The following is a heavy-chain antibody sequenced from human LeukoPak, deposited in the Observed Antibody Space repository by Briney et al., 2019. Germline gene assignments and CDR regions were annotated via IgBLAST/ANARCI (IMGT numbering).Heavy chain of an antibody. CDR1: GGTFISYA. D-gene: IGHD3-22*01. CDR3: ATYYYDSSGYSPTGYFDY. J-gene: IGHJ4*02. Sequence: SVKVSCKASGGTFISYAISWVRQAPGQGLEWMGGIIPIFGTANYAQKFQGRVTTTADESTSTAYMELSSLRSEDTAVYYCATYYYDSSGYSPTGYFDYWGQGTLVTVSS. V-gene: IGHV1-69*13. CDR2: IIPIFGTA.